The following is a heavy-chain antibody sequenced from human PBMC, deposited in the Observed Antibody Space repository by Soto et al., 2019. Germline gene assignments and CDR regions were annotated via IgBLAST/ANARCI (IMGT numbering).Heavy chain of an antibody. CDR1: GYIFTGYY. CDR2: VNPNSGDT. Sequence: GASVKVSCKASGYIFTGYYMQWVRQAPGQGLEWMGWVNPNSGDTNYTQKFQGWVTMTRDTSISTAYMELSRLRSDDTAVYYCATSRISIAVAGETEYYFDYWGQGTLVTVSS. CDR3: ATSRISIAVAGETEYYFDY. V-gene: IGHV1-2*04. J-gene: IGHJ4*02. D-gene: IGHD6-19*01.